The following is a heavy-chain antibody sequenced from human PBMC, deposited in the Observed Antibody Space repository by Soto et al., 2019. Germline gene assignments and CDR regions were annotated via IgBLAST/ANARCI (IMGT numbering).Heavy chain of an antibody. CDR2: INTNSGGA. CDR3: LRLEVGV. J-gene: IGHJ4*02. CDR1: GYSFSEYH. Sequence: QVQLVQSGAEVKKPGASVKVSCKTSGYSFSEYHMHWVRQAPGRGLEWIGWINTNSGGATYAEKFQGRVTMTRDTSISTSYMEVTNLKSGDTAVYYCLRLEVGVWGQGAPFTVSS. D-gene: IGHD1-1*01. V-gene: IGHV1-2*02.